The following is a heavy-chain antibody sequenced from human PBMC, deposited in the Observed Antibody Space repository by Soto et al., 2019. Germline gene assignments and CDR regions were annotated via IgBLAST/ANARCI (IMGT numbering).Heavy chain of an antibody. Sequence: GGSLRLSCAASGFTFSSYSMNWVRQAPGKGLEWVSYISSSSSYTNYADSVKGRFTISRDNAKNSLYLQMNSLRAEDTAVYYCARDLPGYSGYDPNYYYYGMDVWGQGTTVTVSS. D-gene: IGHD5-12*01. V-gene: IGHV3-21*05. CDR2: ISSSSSYT. CDR3: ARDLPGYSGYDPNYYYYGMDV. J-gene: IGHJ6*02. CDR1: GFTFSSYS.